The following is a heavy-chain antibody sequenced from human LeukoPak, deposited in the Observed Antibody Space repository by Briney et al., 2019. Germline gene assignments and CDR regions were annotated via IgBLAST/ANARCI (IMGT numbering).Heavy chain of an antibody. V-gene: IGHV3-30*18. J-gene: IGHJ4*02. Sequence: GGSLRLSCAASGFTFSSYGMHWVRQAPGKGLEWVAVISYDGSNKYYADSVKGRFTISRDNSKNTLYLQMNSLRAEDTAVYYCAKDGARRYYDILTGSDGIDYWGQGTLVTVSS. CDR2: ISYDGSNK. CDR3: AKDGARRYYDILTGSDGIDY. CDR1: GFTFSSYG. D-gene: IGHD3-9*01.